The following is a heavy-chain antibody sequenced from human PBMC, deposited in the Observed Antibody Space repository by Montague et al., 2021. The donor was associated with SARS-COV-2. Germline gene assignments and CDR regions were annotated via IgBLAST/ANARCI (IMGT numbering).Heavy chain of an antibody. J-gene: IGHJ4*02. V-gene: IGHV4-59*08. D-gene: IGHD6-13*01. Sequence: SDTLSLTCTVSGGSISSYYWSWIRQPPGKGLEWIGYIYYSGSTNYNPSLKSRVTISVDTSKNQFSLKLSSVTATDTAVYYCARHSRRISSSWSEGYFDYWGQGTRVTVSS. CDR3: ARHSRRISSSWSEGYFDY. CDR2: IYYSGST. CDR1: GGSISSYY.